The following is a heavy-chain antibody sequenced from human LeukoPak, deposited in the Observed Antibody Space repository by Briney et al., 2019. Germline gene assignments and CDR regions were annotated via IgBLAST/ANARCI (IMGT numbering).Heavy chain of an antibody. CDR2: IKKDGSEK. V-gene: IGHV3-7*01. J-gene: IGHJ4*02. CDR3: ARDQYYYDSSGYYRYFDY. CDR1: GFTFSSHW. D-gene: IGHD3-22*01. Sequence: GGSLRLSCAVSGFTFSSHWMSWVRQAPGKGLEWVANIKKDGSEKYYVDSVKGRFTISRDNAKNSLYLQMNSLRAEDTAVYYCARDQYYYDSSGYYRYFDYWGQGTLVTVSS.